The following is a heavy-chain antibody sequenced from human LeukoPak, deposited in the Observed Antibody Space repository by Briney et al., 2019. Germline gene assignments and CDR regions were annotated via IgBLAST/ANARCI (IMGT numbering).Heavy chain of an antibody. CDR3: ARTRGRSYPFDY. CDR2: IYYSGST. Sequence: SETLSLTCAVYGGPFSGYYWSWIRQPPGKGLEWIGYIYYSGSTNYNPSLKSRVTISVDTSKNQFSLKLSSVTAADTAVYYCARTRGRSYPFDYWGQGTLVTVSS. J-gene: IGHJ4*02. V-gene: IGHV4-59*08. D-gene: IGHD1-26*01. CDR1: GGPFSGYY.